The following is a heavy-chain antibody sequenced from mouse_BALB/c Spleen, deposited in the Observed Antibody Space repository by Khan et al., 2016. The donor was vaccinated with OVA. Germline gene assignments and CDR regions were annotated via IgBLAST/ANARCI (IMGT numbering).Heavy chain of an antibody. CDR2: VSTGGGYT. Sequence: EVELVESGGDLVKPGGSLKLSCAASGFTFSTYGMSWVRQTPDKRLEWVATVSTGGGYTYYPDSVKGRFTISRDNAKNTLYLQMSGLKSEDTAMVYFTRLAYYYDSEVFAYWGQGTLVTVSA. V-gene: IGHV5-6*01. D-gene: IGHD1-1*01. J-gene: IGHJ3*01. CDR1: GFTFSTYG. CDR3: TRLAYYYDSEVFAY.